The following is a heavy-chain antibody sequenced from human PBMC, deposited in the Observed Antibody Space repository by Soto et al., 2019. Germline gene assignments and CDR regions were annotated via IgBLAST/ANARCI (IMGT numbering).Heavy chain of an antibody. D-gene: IGHD6-19*01. CDR3: AKDRGWSSADLDY. Sequence: QVQLVESGGSVVQPGRSLRLSCAASGFTFSSFGMHWVRQAPGKGLEWVALISYDGSKKYYADSVKGRFTISRDKAKTTLYLQMNSLRAEYSAVYYCAKDRGWSSADLDYWGQGTLVTVSS. CDR2: ISYDGSKK. CDR1: GFTFSSFG. V-gene: IGHV3-30*18. J-gene: IGHJ4*02.